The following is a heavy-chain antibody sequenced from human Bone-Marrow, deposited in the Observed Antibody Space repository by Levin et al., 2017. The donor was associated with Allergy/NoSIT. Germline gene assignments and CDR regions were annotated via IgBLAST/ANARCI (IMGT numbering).Heavy chain of an antibody. V-gene: IGHV1-2*02. CDR1: GYTFTDYF. Sequence: ASVKVSCKASGYTFTDYFIHWVRLAPGQGLEWMGWINPNSGDTDSSQNFQGTVTMTRDTSISTAYMEVTSLTSNVTALYYCARISSAAFDMWGQGTVVTVSS. J-gene: IGHJ3*02. CDR2: INPNSGDT. D-gene: IGHD6-19*01. CDR3: ARISSAAFDM.